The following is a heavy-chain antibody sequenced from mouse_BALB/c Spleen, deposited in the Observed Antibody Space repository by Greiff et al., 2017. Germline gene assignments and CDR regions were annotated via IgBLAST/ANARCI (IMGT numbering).Heavy chain of an antibody. CDR1: GYSITSGYY. CDR3: ARGDYYGSSLWFAY. V-gene: IGHV3-6*02. D-gene: IGHD1-1*01. CDR2: ISYDGSN. Sequence: EVKLMESGPGLVKPSQSLSLTCSVTGYSITSGYYWNWIRQFPGNKLEWMGYISYDGSNNYNPSLKNRISITRDTSKNQFFLKLNSVTTEDTATYYCARGDYYGSSLWFAYWGQGTLVTVSA. J-gene: IGHJ3*01.